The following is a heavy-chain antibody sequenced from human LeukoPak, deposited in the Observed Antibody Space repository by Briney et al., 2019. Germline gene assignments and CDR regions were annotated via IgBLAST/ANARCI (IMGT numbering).Heavy chain of an antibody. D-gene: IGHD3-10*01. CDR2: IYYSGST. J-gene: IGHJ4*02. V-gene: IGHV4-31*03. Sequence: PSETLSLTCTVSGGSISSGGYYWSWIRQHPGKGLEWIGYIYYSGSTYYNPSLKSRVTISVDTSKNQFSLKLGPVTAADTAVYYCARSNAGDFDYWGQGTLVTASS. CDR1: GGSISSGGYY. CDR3: ARSNAGDFDY.